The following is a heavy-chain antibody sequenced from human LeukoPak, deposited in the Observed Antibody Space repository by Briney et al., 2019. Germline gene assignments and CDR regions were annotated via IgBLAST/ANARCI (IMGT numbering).Heavy chain of an antibody. V-gene: IGHV1-8*02. Sequence: ASVKVSCKASGYTFTGYYMHWVRQAPGQGLEWMGWINPNSGGTGYAQKFQGRVTMTRNTSISTTYMELSSLRSEDTAVYYCARGRSPGTSMEYYYYMDVWGKGTTVTVSS. J-gene: IGHJ6*03. D-gene: IGHD1-1*01. CDR3: ARGRSPGTSMEYYYYMDV. CDR2: INPNSGGT. CDR1: GYTFTGYY.